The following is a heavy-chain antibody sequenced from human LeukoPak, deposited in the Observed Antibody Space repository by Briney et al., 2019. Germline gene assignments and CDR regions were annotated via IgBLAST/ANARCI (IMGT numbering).Heavy chain of an antibody. CDR1: GFIFNDYF. D-gene: IGHD6-19*01. Sequence: GGSLRLSCAASGFIFNDYFMSWIRQAPGKGLEWVAVISYDGSNKYYADSVKGRFTISRDNSKNTLYLQMNSLRAEDTAVYYCAKDLRSVAGPFGYWGQGTLVTVSS. CDR3: AKDLRSVAGPFGY. V-gene: IGHV3-30*18. J-gene: IGHJ4*02. CDR2: ISYDGSNK.